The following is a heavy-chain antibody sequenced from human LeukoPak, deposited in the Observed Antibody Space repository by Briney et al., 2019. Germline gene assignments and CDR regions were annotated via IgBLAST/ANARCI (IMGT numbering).Heavy chain of an antibody. V-gene: IGHV3-73*01. D-gene: IGHD2-8*01. Sequence: GGSLRLSCAASGFTFSAAPIHWVRQASGKGLEWVGRIRSKAYSYATAYAESVKGRCTISRDDSENTAYLQMNSLKTEDTAVYYCTRRMGDSYFYGMDVWGQGTPVTVSS. CDR1: GFTFSAAP. CDR2: IRSKAYSYAT. J-gene: IGHJ6*02. CDR3: TRRMGDSYFYGMDV.